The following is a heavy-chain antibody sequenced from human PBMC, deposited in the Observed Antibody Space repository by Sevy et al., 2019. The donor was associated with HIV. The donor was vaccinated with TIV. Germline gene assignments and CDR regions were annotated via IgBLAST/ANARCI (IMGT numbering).Heavy chain of an antibody. D-gene: IGHD6-19*01. V-gene: IGHV3-30*02. CDR3: AKISGRGVWGIAVADNKDV. CDR2: IRYDGSNK. Sequence: GGSLRRSCAASGFTFSSYGMHWVRQAPGKGLEWVAFIRYDGSNKYYADSVKGRFTISRDNSKNTLYLQMNSLRAEDTAVYYCAKISGRGVWGIAVADNKDVWGQGTTVTVSS. CDR1: GFTFSSYG. J-gene: IGHJ6*02.